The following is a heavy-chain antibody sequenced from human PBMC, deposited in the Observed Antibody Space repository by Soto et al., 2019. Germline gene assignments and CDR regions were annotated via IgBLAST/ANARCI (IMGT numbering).Heavy chain of an antibody. J-gene: IGHJ3*02. Sequence: PGGSLRLSCAASGFTVSSNYMSWVRQAPGKGLEWVSVIYSGGSTYYADSVKGRFTISRHNSKNTLYLQMNSLRAEDTAVYYCARVHYGDYSDAFDIWGQGTMVTVS. CDR1: GFTVSSNY. D-gene: IGHD4-17*01. V-gene: IGHV3-53*04. CDR2: IYSGGST. CDR3: ARVHYGDYSDAFDI.